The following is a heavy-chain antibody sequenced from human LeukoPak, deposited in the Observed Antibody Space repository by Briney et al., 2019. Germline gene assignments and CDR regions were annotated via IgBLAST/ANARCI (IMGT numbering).Heavy chain of an antibody. V-gene: IGHV5-51*01. CDR1: GYSFTSYW. J-gene: IGHJ4*02. Sequence: GESLKISCKGSGYSFTSYWIGWVRQRPGKGLEWMGISYPGDSDARYSPSSQGHVTISPDKSLSTASLQRRTLIASDTARCYWARLKHCSGGSCYSYFDYWGQGNPVTASP. CDR3: ARLKHCSGGSCYSYFDY. D-gene: IGHD2-15*01. CDR2: SYPGDSDA.